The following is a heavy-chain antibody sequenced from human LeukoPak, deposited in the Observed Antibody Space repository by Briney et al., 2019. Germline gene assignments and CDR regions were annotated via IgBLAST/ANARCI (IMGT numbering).Heavy chain of an antibody. CDR1: GFTFSPYS. V-gene: IGHV3-21*01. J-gene: IGHJ6*03. Sequence: GGSLRLSCAASGFTFSPYSMKWVRQAPGKGLEWVSAISSSSGHIYYADSVKGRFTISRDNAKNSLYLQMNSLRAEDTAVYYCAREYCSGGSCCSDYYYYYMDVWGKGTTVTVSS. CDR3: AREYCSGGSCCSDYYYYYMDV. CDR2: ISSSSGHI. D-gene: IGHD2-15*01.